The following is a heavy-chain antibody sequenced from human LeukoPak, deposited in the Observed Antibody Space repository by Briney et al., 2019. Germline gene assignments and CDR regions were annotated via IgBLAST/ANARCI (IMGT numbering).Heavy chain of an antibody. D-gene: IGHD3-10*01. CDR1: GFTFSIYA. J-gene: IGHJ4*02. CDR3: ARAVYGYFDF. CDR2: INQDGSEK. Sequence: GGSLRLSCAASGFTFSIYAMSWVRQAPGKGLEWVANINQDGSEKYYVDSVKGRFTISRDNAKNSLYLQMSSLRAEDTAVYYCARAVYGYFDFWGQGTLLTVSS. V-gene: IGHV3-7*04.